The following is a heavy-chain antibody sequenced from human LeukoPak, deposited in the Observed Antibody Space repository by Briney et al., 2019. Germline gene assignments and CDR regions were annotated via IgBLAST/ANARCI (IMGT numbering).Heavy chain of an antibody. CDR2: IYGGGTA. D-gene: IGHD2-2*01. V-gene: IGHV3-66*01. J-gene: IGHJ6*02. CDR1: GFTVSSNY. CDR3: ARDYCSSTSCYGIRYYYYGMDV. Sequence: GGSLRLSCAASGFTVSSNYMSWVRQAPGKGLEWVSVIYGGGTAYYADSVKGRFTISRDNSKNMLYLQMNSLRAEDTAVYYCARDYCSSTSCYGIRYYYYGMDVWGQGTTVTVSS.